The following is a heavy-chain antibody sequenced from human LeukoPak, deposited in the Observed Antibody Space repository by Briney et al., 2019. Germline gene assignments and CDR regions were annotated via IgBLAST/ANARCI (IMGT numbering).Heavy chain of an antibody. Sequence: ASVKVSCKASGYTFTRYGISWVRQAPGQGLEWKGWISAYNGNTNYAQKLQGRVTMTTDTSTSTAYMELRSLRSDDTAVYYCARVIRITMVRGVYMDVWGKGTTVTVSS. D-gene: IGHD3-10*01. J-gene: IGHJ6*03. CDR1: GYTFTRYG. CDR3: ARVIRITMVRGVYMDV. CDR2: ISAYNGNT. V-gene: IGHV1-18*01.